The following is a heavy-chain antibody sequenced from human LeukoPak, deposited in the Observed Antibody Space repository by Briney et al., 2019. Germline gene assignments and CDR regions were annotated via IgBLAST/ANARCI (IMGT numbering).Heavy chain of an antibody. CDR3: ARERYDILTGYYTFDY. Sequence: TSETLSLTCTVSGGSISSYYWSWIRQPAGKGLEWIGRIYTSGSTNYNPSLKSRVTMSVDTSKNLFSLKLSSVTAADTAVYYCARERYDILTGYYTFDYWGQGTLVTVSS. V-gene: IGHV4-4*07. D-gene: IGHD3-9*01. CDR2: IYTSGST. CDR1: GGSISSYY. J-gene: IGHJ4*02.